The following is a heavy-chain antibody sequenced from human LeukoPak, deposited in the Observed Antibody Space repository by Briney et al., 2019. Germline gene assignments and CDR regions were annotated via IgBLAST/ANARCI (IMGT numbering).Heavy chain of an antibody. J-gene: IGHJ4*02. CDR3: ARGRGDEYGDYDY. CDR2: INHSGSI. V-gene: IGHV4-34*01. D-gene: IGHD4-17*01. CDR1: GGSFSGYS. Sequence: SETLSLTCGVYGGSFSGYSWSWIRQSPGKGLEWIGEINHSGSINYNPSVRSRVTISEDTSKNQFSLNLNSVTAADTAVYYCARGRGDEYGDYDYWGQGTLVTVSS.